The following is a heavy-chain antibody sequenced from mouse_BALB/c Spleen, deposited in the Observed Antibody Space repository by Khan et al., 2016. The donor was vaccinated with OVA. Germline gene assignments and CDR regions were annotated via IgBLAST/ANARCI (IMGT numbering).Heavy chain of an antibody. CDR2: IYPGSDNT. J-gene: IGHJ3*01. D-gene: IGHD2-2*01. CDR3: ARAGLGSFAY. V-gene: IGHV1-77*01. CDR1: GYTFTDFY. Sequence: QVRLQQSGAELARPGASVKLSCKATGYTFTDFYINWVKQRTGQGLEWIGDIYPGSDNTYYNEKFKGKATLTADKSSSTAFMQLSSLPSEDSAVYFGARAGLGSFAYWGQGTLVTVSA.